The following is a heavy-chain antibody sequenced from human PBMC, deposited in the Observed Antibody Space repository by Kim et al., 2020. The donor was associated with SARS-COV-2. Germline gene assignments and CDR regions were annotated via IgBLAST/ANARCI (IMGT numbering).Heavy chain of an antibody. CDR3: TRSTGTDLDT. J-gene: IGHJ5*02. D-gene: IGHD1-1*01. CDR2: ISHTGTT. Sequence: SETLSLTCTVSGGSVTWGTYYWGWIRQPPGKGLEWMGSISHTGTTYYNPFLKSRIAISVDTSTNQFSLRVTSLTAADTAVYYCTRSTGTDLDTWGQGTLVAVSS. V-gene: IGHV4-39*01. CDR1: GGSVTWGTYY.